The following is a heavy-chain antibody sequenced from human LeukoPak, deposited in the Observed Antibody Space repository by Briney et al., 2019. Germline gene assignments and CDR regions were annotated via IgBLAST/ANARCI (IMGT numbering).Heavy chain of an antibody. V-gene: IGHV1-69*13. CDR1: GGTFSNYA. Sequence: SVKVSCKASGGTFSNYAINWVRQAPGQGLEWMGGIIPIFDTTNYTQKFQGRVTITADESTGTAYMELSSLRSEDTAEYYCARVYDGSYYFDYWGQGTLVTVSS. J-gene: IGHJ4*02. CDR2: IIPIFDTT. D-gene: IGHD1-26*01. CDR3: ARVYDGSYYFDY.